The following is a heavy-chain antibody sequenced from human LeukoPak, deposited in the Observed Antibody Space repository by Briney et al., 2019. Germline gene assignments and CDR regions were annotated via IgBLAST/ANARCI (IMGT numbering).Heavy chain of an antibody. Sequence: GGSLRLSCAASGFTFSSYAMSWVRQAPGKGLEWVSAISGSGGSRNFADSVKGRFTISRDNAKNTLYLQMNSLRAEDTAVYYCAKETIHYNSHYFDYWGQGTLVTVSS. CDR3: AKETIHYNSHYFDY. V-gene: IGHV3-23*01. CDR1: GFTFSSYA. CDR2: ISGSGGSR. D-gene: IGHD1-14*01. J-gene: IGHJ4*02.